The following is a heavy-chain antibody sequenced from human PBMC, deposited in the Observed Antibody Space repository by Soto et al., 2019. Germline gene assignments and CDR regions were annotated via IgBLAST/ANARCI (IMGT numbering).Heavy chain of an antibody. D-gene: IGHD2-2*02. J-gene: IGHJ4*02. CDR3: ARDRGPNTPDY. CDR2: ISSSSNYI. V-gene: IGHV3-21*01. Sequence: WRSLRLSCAASGFTFSSYTMHWVRQAPGKGLEWVSSISSSSNYIFYTDSLRGRFTISRDNAKNSLYLQMNSLRVDDTAVYYCARDRGPNTPDYWGQGTLVTVSS. CDR1: GFTFSSYT.